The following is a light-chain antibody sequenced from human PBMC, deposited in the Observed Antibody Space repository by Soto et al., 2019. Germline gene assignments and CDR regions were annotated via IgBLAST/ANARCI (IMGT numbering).Light chain of an antibody. V-gene: IGKV1-39*01. J-gene: IGKJ5*01. CDR2: AAS. CDR3: QQLKSYVT. Sequence: DFQMTQSPSTLSASVGARVTITCRASQSIDTYLNWYQQKPGTAPKLLIYAASTLQSGVPSRLSGSGSGTDFTLTISSLQPEDFATYYCQQLKSYVTFGQGTRLEIK. CDR1: QSIDTY.